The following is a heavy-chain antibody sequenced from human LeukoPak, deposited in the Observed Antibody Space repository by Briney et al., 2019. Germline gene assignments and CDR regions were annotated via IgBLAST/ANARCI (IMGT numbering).Heavy chain of an antibody. V-gene: IGHV4-34*01. Sequence: SETLSLTCTFYGGSFSSYYWSWVRQPPGKGLEWIGEINHSGSTTYNPSLRSRVTISVDTSKKHFSLKLTSVTAADTAVYFCAQTLEVSTITVHYWGQGTLVTVSS. CDR2: INHSGST. CDR1: GGSFSSYY. D-gene: IGHD2-8*02. J-gene: IGHJ4*02. CDR3: AQTLEVSTITVHY.